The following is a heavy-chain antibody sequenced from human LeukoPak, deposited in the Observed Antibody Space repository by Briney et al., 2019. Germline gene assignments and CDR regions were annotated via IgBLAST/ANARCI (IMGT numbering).Heavy chain of an antibody. CDR2: IKQDGSEK. Sequence: PGESLRLSCEASEFTFTTYWMSWVRQAPGKGLEWVANIKQDGSEKYYVDSVKGRFTISRDNAKNSVYLQMNSLRAEDTAVYYCARLSEMLRGPEVIYYFEHWGQGTLVTVSS. D-gene: IGHD3-10*01. CDR3: ARLSEMLRGPEVIYYFEH. V-gene: IGHV3-7*01. J-gene: IGHJ4*02. CDR1: EFTFTTYW.